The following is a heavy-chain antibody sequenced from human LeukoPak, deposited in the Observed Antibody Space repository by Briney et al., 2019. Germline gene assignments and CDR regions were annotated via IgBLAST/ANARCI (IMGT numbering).Heavy chain of an antibody. CDR2: IIPIFGTA. V-gene: IGHV1-69*06. Sequence: SVKVSCKASGGTFSSYAISWVRQAPGQGLEWMGGIIPIFGTANYAQKFQGRVTITADKSTSTAYMELSSLRSEDTAVYYSASITGGRDANFDYWGQGTLVTVSS. CDR1: GGTFSSYA. CDR3: ASITGGRDANFDY. J-gene: IGHJ4*02. D-gene: IGHD1-14*01.